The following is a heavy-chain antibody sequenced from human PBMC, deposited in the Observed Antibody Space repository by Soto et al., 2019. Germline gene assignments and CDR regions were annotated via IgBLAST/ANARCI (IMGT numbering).Heavy chain of an antibody. CDR3: ARDGVAAGNINFDY. CDR2: INGGNGNT. Sequence: ASVKVSCKASGCTFTNYAMHWVRQASGQRLEWMGWINGGNGNTKYSPKLQDRVTITRDTSASTAYMELSSLRSEDTALYYCARDGVAAGNINFDYWGQGTLVTVSS. D-gene: IGHD6-25*01. J-gene: IGHJ4*02. V-gene: IGHV1-3*01. CDR1: GCTFTNYA.